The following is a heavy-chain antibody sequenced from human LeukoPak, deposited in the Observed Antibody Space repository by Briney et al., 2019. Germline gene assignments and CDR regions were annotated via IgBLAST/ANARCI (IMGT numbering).Heavy chain of an antibody. J-gene: IGHJ4*02. D-gene: IGHD6-13*01. Sequence: GGSLRLSCAASGLTFSSYEMNWVRQAPGKGLEWVSYISSSGSTIYYADSVKGRFTISRDNAKDSLYLQMNSLRAEDTAVYYCARDLGSSWSSYFDYWGQGTLVTVSS. CDR1: GLTFSSYE. CDR3: ARDLGSSWSSYFDY. V-gene: IGHV3-48*03. CDR2: ISSSGSTI.